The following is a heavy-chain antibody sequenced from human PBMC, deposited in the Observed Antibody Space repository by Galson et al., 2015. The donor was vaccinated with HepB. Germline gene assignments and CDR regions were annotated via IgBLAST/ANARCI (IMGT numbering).Heavy chain of an antibody. D-gene: IGHD3-22*01. CDR3: AKDLYTYYYDSSGKDY. Sequence: SLRLSCAASGFTFSSYGMHWVRQAPGKGLEWVAVISYDGSNKYYADSVKGRFTISRDNSKNTLYLQMNSLRAEDTAVYYCAKDLYTYYYDSSGKDYWGQGTLVTVSS. V-gene: IGHV3-30*18. CDR2: ISYDGSNK. CDR1: GFTFSSYG. J-gene: IGHJ4*02.